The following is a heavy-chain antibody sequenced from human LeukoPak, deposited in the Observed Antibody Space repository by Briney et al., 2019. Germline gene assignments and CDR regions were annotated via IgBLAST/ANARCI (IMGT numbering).Heavy chain of an antibody. V-gene: IGHV1-2*02. Sequence: GASVKVSCKASGYTFTSYGISWVRQAPGQGLEWMGWINPNSGDTNYAQKFQGRVTMTRDTSISTVYMELSRLRSDDTALYYCARDQYYDRSGFFDYWGQGTLVTVSS. CDR2: INPNSGDT. CDR1: GYTFTSYG. D-gene: IGHD3-22*01. CDR3: ARDQYYDRSGFFDY. J-gene: IGHJ4*02.